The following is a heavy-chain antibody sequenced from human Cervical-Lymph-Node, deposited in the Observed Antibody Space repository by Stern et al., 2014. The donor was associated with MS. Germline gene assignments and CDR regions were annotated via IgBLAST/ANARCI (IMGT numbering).Heavy chain of an antibody. D-gene: IGHD1-26*01. CDR3: AREGADNDAFDV. V-gene: IGHV1-46*03. CDR1: GYTFIDYY. CDR2: INLSDGAT. J-gene: IGHJ3*01. Sequence: QVQLVQSGAEVKKPGASVTVSCRTSGYTFIDYYIHWVRQAPGQGLEWLGIINLSDGATTYAQKFQGRVTMTRDTSTNTAYMQLGSLTSEDTAVFFCAREGADNDAFDVWGQGTMVTVSS.